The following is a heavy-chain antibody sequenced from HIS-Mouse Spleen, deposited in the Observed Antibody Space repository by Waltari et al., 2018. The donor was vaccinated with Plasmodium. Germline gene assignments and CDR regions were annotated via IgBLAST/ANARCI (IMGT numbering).Heavy chain of an antibody. CDR2: IYYSGGT. V-gene: IGHV4-39*01. CDR3: ARWGGSYYYFDY. CDR1: GGSIRSSSYY. Sequence: QLQLQESGPGLVKPSETLSLTCTVSGGSIRSSSYYWGWIRQPPGKGLEWIGSIYYSGGTYYNPSLKSRVTISVDTSKNQFSLKLSSVTAADTAVYYCARWGGSYYYFDYWGQGTLVTVSS. D-gene: IGHD1-26*01. J-gene: IGHJ4*02.